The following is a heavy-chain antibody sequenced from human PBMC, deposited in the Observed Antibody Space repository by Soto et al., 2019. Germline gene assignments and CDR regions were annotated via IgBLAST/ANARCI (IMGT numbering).Heavy chain of an antibody. CDR3: ASRRVHPSPYYDILTGYSPSDY. D-gene: IGHD3-9*01. V-gene: IGHV1-3*01. CDR2: ISAYNGNT. CDR1: GYTFTSYA. J-gene: IGHJ4*02. Sequence: ASVKVSCKASGYTFTSYAMHWVRQAPGQGLEWMGWISAYNGNTNYAQKLQGRVTITADKSTSTAYMELSSLRSEDTAVYYCASRRVHPSPYYDILTGYSPSDYWGQGTLVTVSS.